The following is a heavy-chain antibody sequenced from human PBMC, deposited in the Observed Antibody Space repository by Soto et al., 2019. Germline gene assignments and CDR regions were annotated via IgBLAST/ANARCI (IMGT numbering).Heavy chain of an antibody. CDR2: IIPVVDTA. CDR1: GGTFSNYA. CDR3: ARVTGYSSELDY. D-gene: IGHD6-19*01. V-gene: IGHV1-69*13. Sequence: SVKVSCKASGGTFSNYAFNWVRQAPGQGLEWMGGIIPVVDTADYAQKFQGRVTITADESTSTAYMELSSLRSEDTAVYYCARVTGYSSELDYWGQGTLVTVSS. J-gene: IGHJ4*02.